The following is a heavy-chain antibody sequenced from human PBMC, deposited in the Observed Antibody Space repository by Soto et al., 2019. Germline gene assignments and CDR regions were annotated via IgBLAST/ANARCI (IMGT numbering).Heavy chain of an antibody. D-gene: IGHD3-16*01. CDR1: GGTFGSYA. CDR2: IIPIFGTA. J-gene: IGHJ2*01. CDR3: ARHKGGVWGRLGYFDL. Sequence: QVQLVQSGAEVTKPGSSVKVSCKASGGTFGSYAIIWVRRAPGQGLEWMGGIIPIFGTANYAHKFRGRVTITADDATNTAYMELSSLRSEDTAVYYWARHKGGVWGRLGYFDLWGRGTLVTVSS. V-gene: IGHV1-69*01.